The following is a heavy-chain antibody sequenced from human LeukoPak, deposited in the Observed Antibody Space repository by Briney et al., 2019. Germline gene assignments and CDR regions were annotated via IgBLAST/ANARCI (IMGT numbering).Heavy chain of an antibody. CDR3: ARVGAAAGTSDY. V-gene: IGHV4-30-2*01. CDR1: GGSISSGGYS. Sequence: PSETLSLTCAVSGGSISSGGYSWSWIRQPPGKGLEWIGYIYHSGSTYYNPSLKSRVTISVDRSKNQFSLKLSSVTAADTAVYYCARVGAAAGTSDYWGQGTLVTVSS. CDR2: IYHSGST. D-gene: IGHD6-13*01. J-gene: IGHJ4*02.